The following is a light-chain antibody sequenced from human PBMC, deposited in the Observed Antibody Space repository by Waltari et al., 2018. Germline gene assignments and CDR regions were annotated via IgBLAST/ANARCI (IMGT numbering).Light chain of an antibody. Sequence: DIQMTPSPSTLSASVGDRVTITCRASQSISNWLAWYQQKPGKAPNLLIYKASSLESGVPSRFSGSGSGTEFTLTISSLQPDDFATYYCQQYNSYSWTFGQGTKVEIK. CDR2: KAS. V-gene: IGKV1-5*03. CDR3: QQYNSYSWT. CDR1: QSISNW. J-gene: IGKJ1*01.